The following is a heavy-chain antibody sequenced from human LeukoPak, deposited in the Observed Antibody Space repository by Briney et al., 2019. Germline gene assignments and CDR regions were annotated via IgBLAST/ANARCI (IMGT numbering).Heavy chain of an antibody. CDR1: GLTLNRYG. V-gene: IGHV3-33*01. Sequence: PGRSQRLSCAASGLTLNRYGMHWVRQAPGKGLEWVAIIWYDGSNQHYADSVKGRFTISRDNSKNTVYLQMDSLRVEDTAVFYCARDRVGAPFDYWGQGTLVTVSS. D-gene: IGHD1-26*01. CDR2: IWYDGSNQ. CDR3: ARDRVGAPFDY. J-gene: IGHJ4*01.